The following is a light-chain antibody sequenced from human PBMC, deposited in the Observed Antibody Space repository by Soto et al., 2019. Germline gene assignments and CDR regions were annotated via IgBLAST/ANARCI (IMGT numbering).Light chain of an antibody. J-gene: IGLJ3*02. CDR2: NTS. CDR3: LLSYSGARV. CDR1: TGAVTSGHY. V-gene: IGLV7-46*01. Sequence: QAVVTQEPSLTVSPGGTVTLTCGSSTGAVTSGHYPYWFQQKPGQAPRTLVYNTSDKPSWAPARFSGSLLGGKAALTLSGAQPEDEAEYYCLLSYSGARVFGGGTKLTVL.